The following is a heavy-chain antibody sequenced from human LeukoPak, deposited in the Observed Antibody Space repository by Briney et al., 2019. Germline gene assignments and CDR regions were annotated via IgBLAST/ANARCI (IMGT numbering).Heavy chain of an antibody. V-gene: IGHV4-34*01. D-gene: IGHD5-18*01. Sequence: SETLSLTCAVYGGSFSGYYWSWIRQPPGKGLEWIGEINHSVTTNYNPSLKSRVAISVDTSKNQFYLRLSSVTAADTAVYYCARVSGYNYGSFDPWVQGTLVTVSS. CDR3: ARVSGYNYGSFDP. J-gene: IGHJ5*02. CDR1: GGSFSGYY. CDR2: INHSVTT.